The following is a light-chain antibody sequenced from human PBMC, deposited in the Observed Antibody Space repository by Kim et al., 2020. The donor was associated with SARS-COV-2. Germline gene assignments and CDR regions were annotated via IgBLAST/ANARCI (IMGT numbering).Light chain of an antibody. J-gene: IGLJ1*01. CDR3: AACDDSLNGYV. V-gene: IGLV1-36*01. CDR2: YDD. CDR1: SSNIGNNA. Sequence: QSVLTQPPSVSEAPRQRVTISCSGSSSNIGNNAVNWYQQLPGKAPKLLIYYDDLLPSGVSDRFSGSKSGTSASLAISGLQSEDEADYYCAACDDSLNGYVFGTGTRSPS.